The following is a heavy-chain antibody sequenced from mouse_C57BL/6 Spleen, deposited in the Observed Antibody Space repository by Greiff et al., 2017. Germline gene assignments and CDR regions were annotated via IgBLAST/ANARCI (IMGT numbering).Heavy chain of an antibody. Sequence: VQLKQSGPELVKPGASVKMSCKASGYTFTDYNMHWVKQSHGKSLEWIGYINPNNGGTSYNQKFKGKATLTVNKSSSTAYMELRSLTSEDSAVYYCARSNYDYDGFAYWGQGTLVTVSA. CDR2: INPNNGGT. CDR1: GYTFTDYN. J-gene: IGHJ3*01. D-gene: IGHD2-4*01. CDR3: ARSNYDYDGFAY. V-gene: IGHV1-22*01.